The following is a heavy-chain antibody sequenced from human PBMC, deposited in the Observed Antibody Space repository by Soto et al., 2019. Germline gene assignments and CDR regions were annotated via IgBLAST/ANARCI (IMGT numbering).Heavy chain of an antibody. V-gene: IGHV3-23*01. J-gene: IGHJ4*02. CDR3: AKDQGSSWYEIDY. D-gene: IGHD6-13*01. CDR2: ISGSGGST. Sequence: EVQLLESGGGLVQPGGSLTLSCAASGFTFSNYAVTWVRQAPGKGLEWVSSISGSGGSTYYADSVKGRFTISRDNSKNKLYMQVTSLRAEDTAVYYGAKDQGSSWYEIDYWGQGTLVTVSS. CDR1: GFTFSNYA.